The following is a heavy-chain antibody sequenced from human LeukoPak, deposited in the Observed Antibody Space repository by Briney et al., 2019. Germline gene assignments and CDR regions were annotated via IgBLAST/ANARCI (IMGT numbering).Heavy chain of an antibody. Sequence: GESLKISCKGSGYSFSTYWIGWVRQMPGKGLELMGINYPGDSDTTYSPSFQGQVTISADKSISTAYLQWSSLKASDTAMYYCARRVNTGYYFDYWGQGTLVTVSS. CDR3: ARRVNTGYYFDY. CDR1: GYSFSTYW. J-gene: IGHJ4*02. V-gene: IGHV5-51*01. CDR2: NYPGDSDT. D-gene: IGHD2-8*02.